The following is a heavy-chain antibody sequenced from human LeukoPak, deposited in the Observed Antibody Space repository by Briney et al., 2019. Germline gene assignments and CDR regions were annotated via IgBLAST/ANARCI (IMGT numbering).Heavy chain of an antibody. V-gene: IGHV3-15*07. D-gene: IGHD3-3*01. J-gene: IGHJ4*02. CDR2: VKSKTDGGTT. Sequence: PGGSLRLSCAASGFTFSNAWMNWVRQAPGKGLEWVGRVKSKTDGGTTDYAAPVKGRFTISRDDSKNTLYLQMNSLKTEDTAVYFCSGYSFWNTYQDFDYWGQGTLVTVSS. CDR1: GFTFSNAW. CDR3: SGYSFWNTYQDFDY.